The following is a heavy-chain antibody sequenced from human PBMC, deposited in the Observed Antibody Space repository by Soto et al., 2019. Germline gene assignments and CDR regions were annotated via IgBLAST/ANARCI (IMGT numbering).Heavy chain of an antibody. CDR3: AKHGLTAYMAYYFDL. J-gene: IGHJ4*02. CDR1: GGSISSPHAY. Sequence: SATLSLTCTVTGGSISSPHAYWVWIRQSPGRGLEWIASIYHSGSSYYNPSLKSRITISVDTSKNQFSLNLTSVTAADTAVYYCAKHGLTAYMAYYFDLWGRGTLVT. V-gene: IGHV4-39*01. CDR2: IYHSGSS. D-gene: IGHD3-16*01.